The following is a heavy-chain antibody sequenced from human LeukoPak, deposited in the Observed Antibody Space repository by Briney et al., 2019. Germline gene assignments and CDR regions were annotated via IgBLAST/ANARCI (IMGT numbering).Heavy chain of an antibody. CDR1: GYTFTSYA. CDR3: ARVLEWELLLDH. D-gene: IGHD1-26*01. J-gene: IGHJ4*02. Sequence: ASVKVSCKASGYTFTSYAMHWVRQAPGQRLEWMGWINVGNGNTKYSQKFQGRVTITRDTSASTAYMELSSLRSEDTAVYYCARVLEWELLLDHWGQGTLVTVSS. V-gene: IGHV1-3*01. CDR2: INVGNGNT.